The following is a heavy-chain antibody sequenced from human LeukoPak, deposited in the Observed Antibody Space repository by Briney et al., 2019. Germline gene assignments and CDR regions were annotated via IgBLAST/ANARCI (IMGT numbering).Heavy chain of an antibody. V-gene: IGHV4-30-2*01. CDR1: GGSVSSGSYY. CDR3: ARAFLYCGGDCYDPSRGMGDAFDI. D-gene: IGHD2-21*01. Sequence: SETLSLTCTVSGGSVSSGSYYWSWIRQPPGKGLEWIGYIYHSGSTYYNPSLKSRVTISVDTSKNQFSLKLSSVTAADTAVYYCARAFLYCGGDCYDPSRGMGDAFDIWGQGTMVTVSS. J-gene: IGHJ3*02. CDR2: IYHSGST.